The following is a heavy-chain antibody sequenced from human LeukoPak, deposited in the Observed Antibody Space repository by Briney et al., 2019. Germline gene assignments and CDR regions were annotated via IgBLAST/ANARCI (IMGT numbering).Heavy chain of an antibody. CDR1: GFPFSDYE. Sequence: GRSLRLSCAASGFPFSDYELNWVRQAPGKGLEWLSWISGGGSTYYNADSVGGRFTISRDNARNSLYLQMDSLRSEDTAIYYCARESMDTGGDCSIDYWGQGTLVTVSS. V-gene: IGHV3-48*03. CDR2: ISGGGST. CDR3: ARESMDTGGDCSIDY. D-gene: IGHD2-21*02. J-gene: IGHJ4*02.